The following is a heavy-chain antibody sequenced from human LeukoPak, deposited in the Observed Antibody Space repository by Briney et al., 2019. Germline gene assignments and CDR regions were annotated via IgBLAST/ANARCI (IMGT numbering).Heavy chain of an antibody. Sequence: GSLRLSCAASGFTFSDAWISWVRQAPGKGLEWVGRIKSKTDGGTTDYAAPVKGRFTISRDDSKNTLYLQMNSLKTEDTAVYYCTTRGGSFSIFDYWGQGTLVTVSS. V-gene: IGHV3-15*01. CDR1: GFTFSDAW. J-gene: IGHJ4*02. D-gene: IGHD1-26*01. CDR3: TTRGGSFSIFDY. CDR2: IKSKTDGGTT.